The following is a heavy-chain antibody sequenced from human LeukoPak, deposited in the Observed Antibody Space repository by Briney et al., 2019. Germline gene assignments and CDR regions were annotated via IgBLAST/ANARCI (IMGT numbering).Heavy chain of an antibody. J-gene: IGHJ4*02. CDR3: ARLPGRFGELYGYFDY. D-gene: IGHD3-10*01. CDR1: GFTFSSYS. Sequence: GGSLRLSCAASGFTFSSYSMNWVRQAPGKGLEWVSSISSSSSYIYYADSVKGRFTISRDNAKNSLYLQMNSLRAEDTALYYCARLPGRFGELYGYFDYWGQGTLVTVSS. CDR2: ISSSSSYI. V-gene: IGHV3-21*04.